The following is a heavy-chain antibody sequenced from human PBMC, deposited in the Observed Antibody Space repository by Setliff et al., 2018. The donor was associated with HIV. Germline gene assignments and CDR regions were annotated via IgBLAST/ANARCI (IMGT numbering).Heavy chain of an antibody. CDR3: ARGWGGQDSHYYGMDV. J-gene: IGHJ6*02. D-gene: IGHD3-16*01. V-gene: IGHV1-46*01. CDR2: INPGGGST. CDR1: GYTFTSYY. Sequence: ASVKVSCKASGYTFTSYYMHWVRQAPGQGLEWMGVINPGGGSTTYAQKFQGRVTMTRDTSTSTVYMELSSLRSQDTAMYYCARGWGGQDSHYYGMDVWGQGTTVTVSS.